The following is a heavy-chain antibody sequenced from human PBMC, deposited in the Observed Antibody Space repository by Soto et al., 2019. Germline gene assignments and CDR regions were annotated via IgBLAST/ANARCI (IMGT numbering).Heavy chain of an antibody. V-gene: IGHV3-30-3*01. CDR2: ISYDRSNK. Sequence: TGGSLRLSCAASGFTFSSYAMHWVRQAPGKGLEWVAVISYDRSNKYYADSVKGRFTISRDNSKNTLYLQMNSLRAEDTAVYYCAMVGNYYGMDVWGQGTTVTVSS. CDR3: AMVGNYYGMDV. D-gene: IGHD2-15*01. J-gene: IGHJ6*02. CDR1: GFTFSSYA.